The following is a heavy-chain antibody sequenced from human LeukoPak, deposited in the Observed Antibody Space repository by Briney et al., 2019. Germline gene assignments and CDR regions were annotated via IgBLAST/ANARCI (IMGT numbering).Heavy chain of an antibody. CDR1: GGSISSGGYY. CDR2: IYHSGST. CDR3: ARDRDGGATGTYGFDP. Sequence: SQTLSLTCTVSGGSISSGGYYWSWIQQPPGKGLEWIGYIYHSGSTYYNPSLKSRVTISVDRSKNQFSLKLSSVTAADTAVYYCARDRDGGATGTYGFDPWGQGTLVTVSS. D-gene: IGHD1-26*01. J-gene: IGHJ5*02. V-gene: IGHV4-30-2*01.